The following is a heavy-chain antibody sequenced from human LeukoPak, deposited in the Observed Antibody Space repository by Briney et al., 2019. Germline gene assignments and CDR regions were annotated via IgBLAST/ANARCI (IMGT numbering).Heavy chain of an antibody. CDR3: ARSLYDFWSGYFGFDP. V-gene: IGHV5-51*01. D-gene: IGHD3-3*01. J-gene: IGHJ5*02. CDR2: IYPGDSDT. Sequence: GESLKISCKGSGYRFTSYWIGWVRQMPGKGLEWMGIIYPGDSDTRYSPSFQGQVTISADKSISTAYLQWSSLKASDTAMYYCARSLYDFWSGYFGFDPWGQGTLVTVSS. CDR1: GYRFTSYW.